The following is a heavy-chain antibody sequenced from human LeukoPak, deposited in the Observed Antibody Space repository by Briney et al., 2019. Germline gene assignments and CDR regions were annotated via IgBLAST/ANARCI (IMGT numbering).Heavy chain of an antibody. D-gene: IGHD4-17*01. CDR2: INPNSGGT. Sequence: GGSVKVSCKASGYTFTGYYMHWVRRAPGQGLEWMGWINPNSGGTNYAQKFQGRVTMTRDTSISTAYMELSRLRSDGTAVYYCARDHGDYLHYYGMDVWGQGTTVTVSS. V-gene: IGHV1-2*02. J-gene: IGHJ6*02. CDR3: ARDHGDYLHYYGMDV. CDR1: GYTFTGYY.